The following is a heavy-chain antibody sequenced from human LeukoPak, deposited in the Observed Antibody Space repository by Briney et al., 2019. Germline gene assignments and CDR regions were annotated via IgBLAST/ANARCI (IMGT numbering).Heavy chain of an antibody. CDR3: AHRVTRGGYDFFGY. CDR1: GFSLSRIGVS. D-gene: IGHD5-12*01. Sequence: SGPTLVNSTQTLTLTCTFSGFSLSRIGVSVGWIRQPPGKALEWLALFYWDDDTRYSPSLKTRLTVTKGTSKNQVVLTMINMDPVDTATYYCAHRVTRGGYDFFGYWGQGILVTVSS. J-gene: IGHJ4*02. CDR2: FYWDDDT. V-gene: IGHV2-5*02.